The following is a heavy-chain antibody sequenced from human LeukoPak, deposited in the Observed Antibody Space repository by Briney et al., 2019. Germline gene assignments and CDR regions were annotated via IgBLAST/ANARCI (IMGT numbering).Heavy chain of an antibody. CDR3: ARDQAKGEWLRNFDY. Sequence: GASVKVSCKASGGTFSSYAISWVRQAPGQGLEWMGGIIPIFGTANYAQKFQGRVTITADKSTSTAYVELSSLRSEDTAVYYRARDQAKGEWLRNFDYWGQGTLVTVSS. V-gene: IGHV1-69*06. CDR1: GGTFSSYA. CDR2: IIPIFGTA. D-gene: IGHD5-12*01. J-gene: IGHJ4*02.